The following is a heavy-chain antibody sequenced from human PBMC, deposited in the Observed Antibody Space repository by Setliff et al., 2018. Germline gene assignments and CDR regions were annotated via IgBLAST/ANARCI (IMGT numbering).Heavy chain of an antibody. CDR3: AISTLSICSGGSCPNAFDV. Sequence: ASVKVSCKASGYILNSYGVSWVRQAPGQGFEWMGWISPYNDNTKSAQKFQDRITMTTDTSTSAAYMELRSLRSDDTAVYYCAISTLSICSGGSCPNAFDVWGRGTMVTVSS. V-gene: IGHV1-18*01. J-gene: IGHJ3*01. D-gene: IGHD2-15*01. CDR2: ISPYNDNT. CDR1: GYILNSYG.